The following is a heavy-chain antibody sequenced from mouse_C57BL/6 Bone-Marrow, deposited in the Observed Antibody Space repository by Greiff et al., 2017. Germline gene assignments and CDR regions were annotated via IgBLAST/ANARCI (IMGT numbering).Heavy chain of an antibody. CDR2: IDPENGAT. Sequence: VQLQQSGAELVRPGASVKLSCTASGFNIKDDYMHWVKQRPEQGLEWIGWIDPENGATEYAEKFQGKATLTADTSSNTAYLQLSSLTSDDPAGYCCTTGLLSYFGDWGRGTTLTVTS. CDR3: TTGLLSYFGD. J-gene: IGHJ2*01. CDR1: GFNIKDDY. V-gene: IGHV14-4*01. D-gene: IGHD3-1*01.